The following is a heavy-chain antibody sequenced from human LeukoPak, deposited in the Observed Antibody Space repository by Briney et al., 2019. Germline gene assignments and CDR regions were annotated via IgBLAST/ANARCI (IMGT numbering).Heavy chain of an antibody. CDR1: GFTFSSYA. V-gene: IGHV3-23*01. CDR2: ISGSGGST. CDR3: AKGEWFGERHTNYFDY. Sequence: RGSLRLSCAASGFTFSSYALSWVRQAPGKGLEWVSAISGSGGSTYYADSVKGRFTISRDNSKNTLYLQMNSLRAEDTAVYYCAKGEWFGERHTNYFDYWGQGTLVTVSS. J-gene: IGHJ4*02. D-gene: IGHD3-10*01.